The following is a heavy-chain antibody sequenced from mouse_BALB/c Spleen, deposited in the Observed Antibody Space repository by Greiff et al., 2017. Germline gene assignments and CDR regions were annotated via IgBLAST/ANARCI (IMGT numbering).Heavy chain of an antibody. CDR3: AREELRSYGNYYAMDY. Sequence: VQLKESGPGLVAPSQSLSITCTVSGFSLTSYGVHWVRQPPGKGLEWLGVIWAGGSTNYNSALMSRLSISKDNSKSQVFLKMNSLQTDDTAMYYCAREELRSYGNYYAMDYWGQGTSVTVSS. CDR2: IWAGGST. V-gene: IGHV2-9*02. D-gene: IGHD2-1*01. CDR1: GFSLTSYG. J-gene: IGHJ4*01.